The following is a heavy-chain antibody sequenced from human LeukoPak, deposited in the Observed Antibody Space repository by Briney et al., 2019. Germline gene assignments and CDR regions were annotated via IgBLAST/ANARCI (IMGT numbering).Heavy chain of an antibody. CDR3: ATRPGYRAFDY. J-gene: IGHJ4*02. V-gene: IGHV3-23*01. Sequence: GGSLRLSCAASGFTFSNYGMNWVRQAPGKGLEWVSVISDSGGKTHYADSVKGRFTISRDNSKNTLYLQMDSLRLEDTAVYYCATRPGYRAFDYWGQGTLVTVSS. CDR1: GFTFSNYG. CDR2: ISDSGGKT. D-gene: IGHD1-1*01.